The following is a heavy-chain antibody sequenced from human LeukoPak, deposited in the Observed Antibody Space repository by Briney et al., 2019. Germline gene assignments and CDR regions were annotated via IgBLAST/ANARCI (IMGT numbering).Heavy chain of an antibody. CDR3: ATDMRTVADYYYYGMDV. CDR1: GYTLTELS. Sequence: ASVKVSCKVSGYTLTELSMHWGRQAPGKGLEWMGGFDPEDGETIYAQKFQGRVTITEDTSTDTAYMELSSLSSEDTAVYYSATDMRTVADYYYYGMDVWGQGTTVTVSS. V-gene: IGHV1-24*01. J-gene: IGHJ6*02. D-gene: IGHD4-23*01. CDR2: FDPEDGET.